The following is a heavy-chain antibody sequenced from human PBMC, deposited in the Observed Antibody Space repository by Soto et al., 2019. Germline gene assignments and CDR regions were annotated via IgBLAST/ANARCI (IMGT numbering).Heavy chain of an antibody. J-gene: IGHJ4*02. CDR3: ARGTLYYDSSGEKYYFDY. CDR1: GGPISSGGFY. D-gene: IGHD3-22*01. CDR2: ISYSGST. Sequence: QVQLQESGPGLVKPSQTLSLTCTVSGGPISSGGFYWSWIRQHPGKGLEWIGYISYSGSTYYNPSLKSRVTISVDTSKNQFSLKLTSVTAADTAVYYCARGTLYYDSSGEKYYFDYWGQGTLVTVSS. V-gene: IGHV4-31*03.